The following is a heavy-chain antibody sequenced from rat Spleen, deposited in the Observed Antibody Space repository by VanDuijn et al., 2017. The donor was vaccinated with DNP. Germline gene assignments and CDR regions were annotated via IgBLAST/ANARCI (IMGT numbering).Heavy chain of an antibody. V-gene: IGHV5-22*01. J-gene: IGHJ2*01. CDR3: TRHRYPLYYFDF. CDR2: IIYEGSSV. D-gene: IGHD1-4*01. CDR1: GFTFSDYY. Sequence: EVQLVESGGGLVQPGRSLKLSCAASGFTFSDYYMAWVRQAPTRGLEWVASIIYEGSSVYYGDSVKGRFTLSRDNAKNTLYLQMNNLRSEDTATYYCTRHRYPLYYFDFWGQGVMVTVSS.